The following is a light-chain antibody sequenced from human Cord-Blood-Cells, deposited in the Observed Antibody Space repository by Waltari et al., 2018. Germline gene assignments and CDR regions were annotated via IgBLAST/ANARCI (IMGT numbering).Light chain of an antibody. J-gene: IGLJ3*02. CDR3: SSYTSSSTWV. V-gene: IGLV2-14*03. CDR1: SSDVGGYNY. CDR2: DVS. Sequence: QSALTQPAPVSGSPGQSITISCTGTSSDVGGYNYVSWYQQHPGKAPKLRIYDVSNRPSGVSNRFSGSKSGNTASLTISGLQAEDEADYYCSSYTSSSTWVFGGGTKLTVL.